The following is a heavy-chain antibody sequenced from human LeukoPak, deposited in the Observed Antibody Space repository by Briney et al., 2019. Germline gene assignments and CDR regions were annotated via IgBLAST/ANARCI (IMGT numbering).Heavy chain of an antibody. CDR2: ISAYNGNT. V-gene: IGHV1-18*01. D-gene: IGHD3-22*01. Sequence: ASVKVSCKASGYTFTSYGISWVRQAPGQGLEWMGWISAYNGNTNYAQKLQGRVTMTTDTSTSTAYMELRSLRSDDTAVYYCARSAEMSFYDSSGPPGYWGQGTLVTVSS. CDR3: ARSAEMSFYDSSGPPGY. J-gene: IGHJ4*02. CDR1: GYTFTSYG.